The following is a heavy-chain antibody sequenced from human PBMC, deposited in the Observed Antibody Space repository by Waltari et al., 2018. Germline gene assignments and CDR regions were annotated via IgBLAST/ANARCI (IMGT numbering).Heavy chain of an antibody. CDR2: IKEDGSEE. CDR1: GFMFSTNW. V-gene: IGHV3-7*01. D-gene: IGHD5-12*01. CDR3: ARDGDGYPD. Sequence: EVKLVDSGGGLVQPGGSLRLACAASGFMFSTNWMSWVRQAPGKGLEWVGNIKEDGSEEYYVDSVKGRFTISRDNAKTSLYLQMNSLRVEDTAVYYCARDGDGYPDWGQGSLVIVSS. J-gene: IGHJ4*02.